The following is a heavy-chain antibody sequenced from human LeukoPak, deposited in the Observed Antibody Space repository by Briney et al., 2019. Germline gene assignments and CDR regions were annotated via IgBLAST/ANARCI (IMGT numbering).Heavy chain of an antibody. D-gene: IGHD3-10*01. CDR3: ARWRWFGPRFDY. Sequence: SETLSLTCAVYGGSFSGYYWSWIRQPPGKGLEWIGEINHSGSTNYNPSLKSRVTISVDTSKNHFPLKRSSVTAADTAVYYCARWRWFGPRFDYWGQGTLVTVSS. V-gene: IGHV4-34*01. CDR1: GGSFSGYY. CDR2: INHSGST. J-gene: IGHJ4*02.